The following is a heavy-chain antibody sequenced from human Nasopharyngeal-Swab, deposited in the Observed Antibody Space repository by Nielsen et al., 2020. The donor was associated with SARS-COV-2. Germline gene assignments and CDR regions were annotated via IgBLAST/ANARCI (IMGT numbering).Heavy chain of an antibody. CDR3: ARDVWITMVRGVIDY. D-gene: IGHD3-10*01. CDR1: GFTFSSYS. Sequence: GGSLRLSCAASGFTFSSYSMNWVRQAPGKGLEWVSSISSSSSYIYYADSVKGRFTISRDNAKNSLHLQMNSLRAEDTAVYYCARDVWITMVRGVIDYWGQGTLVTVSS. V-gene: IGHV3-21*01. CDR2: ISSSSSYI. J-gene: IGHJ4*02.